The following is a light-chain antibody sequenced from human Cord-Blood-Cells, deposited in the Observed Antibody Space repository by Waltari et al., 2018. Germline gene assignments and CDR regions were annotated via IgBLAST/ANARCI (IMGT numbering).Light chain of an antibody. CDR1: SSDCGSYNL. V-gene: IGLV2-23*03. Sequence: SALTQPSSVSGSPGQSITISCTGTSSDCGSYNLVSWYQQHPGKAPKLMIYEGSKRPSGVSNRFSGSKSGNTASLTISGLQAEDEADYYCCSYAGSSTFVVFGGGTKLTVL. J-gene: IGLJ2*01. CDR3: CSYAGSSTFVV. CDR2: EGS.